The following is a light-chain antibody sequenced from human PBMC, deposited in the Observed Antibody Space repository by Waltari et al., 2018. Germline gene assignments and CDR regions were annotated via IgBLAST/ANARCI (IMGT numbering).Light chain of an antibody. Sequence: EIVLTQSPGTLSLSPGERATVSCRASQRVSSSNLAWYQQKPGQPPRLLIYHASSRATGIPDRFSGSGSGTDFTLTISRLEPEDFAVYYCQQYETSQVTFGQGTKVEIK. CDR3: QQYETSQVT. CDR2: HAS. CDR1: QRVSSSN. J-gene: IGKJ1*01. V-gene: IGKV3-20*01.